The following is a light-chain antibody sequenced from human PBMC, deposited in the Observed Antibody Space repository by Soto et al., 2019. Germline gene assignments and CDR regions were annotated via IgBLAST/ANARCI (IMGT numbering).Light chain of an antibody. CDR3: HQSYSTTWT. J-gene: IGKJ1*01. Sequence: DIQMTQSPSSLFASVGDRVSITCRASQSIRNNLGWYQQRPGKAPKRLIYGTSNLQTGVPSRFSGSGSGTDFTLTISSLQPEDFATYYCHQSYSTTWTFGQGTKVDIK. CDR2: GTS. CDR1: QSIRNN. V-gene: IGKV1-39*01.